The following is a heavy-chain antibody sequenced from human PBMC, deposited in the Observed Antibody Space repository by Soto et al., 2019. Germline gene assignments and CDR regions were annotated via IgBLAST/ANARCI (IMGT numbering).Heavy chain of an antibody. CDR2: ISYDGSNK. D-gene: IGHD2-2*01. V-gene: IGHV3-30-3*01. Sequence: QVQLVESGGGVVQPGRSLRLSCAASGFTFSSYAMHWVRQAPGKGLEWVAVISYDGSNKYYADSVKGRFTISGDNSKNTLYLQMNSLRAEDTAVYYCVRDPTFEYQLLRAYYYYGMDVWGQGTTVTVSS. J-gene: IGHJ6*02. CDR3: VRDPTFEYQLLRAYYYYGMDV. CDR1: GFTFSSYA.